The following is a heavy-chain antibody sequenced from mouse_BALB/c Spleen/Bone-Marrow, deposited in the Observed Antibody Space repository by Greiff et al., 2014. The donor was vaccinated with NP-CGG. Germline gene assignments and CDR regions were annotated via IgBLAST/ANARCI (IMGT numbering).Heavy chain of an antibody. CDR1: GYTFTSYW. V-gene: IGHV1-7*01. CDR3: ARQITTVDYAMDY. CDR2: INPSTGYT. D-gene: IGHD1-1*01. J-gene: IGHJ4*01. Sequence: LVESGAELAKPGASVKMSCKASGYTFTSYWMHWVKQRPGQGLEWIGYINPSTGYTEYNQKFKDKATLTADKSSSTAYMQLSSLTSEDSAVYYCARQITTVDYAMDYWGQGTSATVSS.